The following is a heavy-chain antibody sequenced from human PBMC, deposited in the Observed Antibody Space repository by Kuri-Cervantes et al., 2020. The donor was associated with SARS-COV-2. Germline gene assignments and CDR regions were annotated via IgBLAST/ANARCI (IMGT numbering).Heavy chain of an antibody. Sequence: ASVKVSCKASGYTFTGYYMHWVRQAPGQGLEWMGWINPNSGGTNYAQKFQGRVTMTRDTSISTAYMELSRLRSDDTAVYYCAREAAMATVDYYYYMDVWGKGTTVTVSS. J-gene: IGHJ6*03. CDR2: INPNSGGT. CDR3: AREAAMATVDYYYYMDV. D-gene: IGHD5-18*01. CDR1: GYTFTGYY. V-gene: IGHV1-2*02.